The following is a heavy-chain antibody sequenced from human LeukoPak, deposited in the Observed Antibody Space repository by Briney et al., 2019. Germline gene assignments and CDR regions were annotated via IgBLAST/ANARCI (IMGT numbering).Heavy chain of an antibody. CDR1: GFTFSSYS. V-gene: IGHV3-48*01. Sequence: PGGSLRLSCAASGFTFSSYSMNWARQAPGKGLEWVSYISSSSSTIYYADSVKGRFTISRDNAKNSLYLQMNSLRAEDTAVYYCAKETDWGGIDYWGQGTLVTVSS. CDR3: AKETDWGGIDY. J-gene: IGHJ4*02. D-gene: IGHD3/OR15-3a*01. CDR2: ISSSSSTI.